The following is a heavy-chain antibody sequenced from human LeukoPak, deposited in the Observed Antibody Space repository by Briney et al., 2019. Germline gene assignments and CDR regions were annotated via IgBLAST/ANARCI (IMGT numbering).Heavy chain of an antibody. J-gene: IGHJ6*02. D-gene: IGHD6-13*01. Sequence: LETLSLTCTVSGGSISSYYWSWIRQPPGKGLEWIGYIYYSGSTNYNPSLKSRVTISVDTSKNQFSLKLSSVTAADTAVYYCARGGSSWPYGMDVWGQGTTVTVSS. CDR1: GGSISSYY. CDR3: ARGGSSWPYGMDV. CDR2: IYYSGST. V-gene: IGHV4-59*01.